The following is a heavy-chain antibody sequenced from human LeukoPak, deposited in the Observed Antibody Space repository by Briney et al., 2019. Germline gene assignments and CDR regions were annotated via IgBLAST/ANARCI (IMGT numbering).Heavy chain of an antibody. CDR2: IRGGGAVT. D-gene: IGHD3-10*02. CDR1: GFTFDNYA. J-gene: IGHJ3*02. CDR3: AKCSASYYNDAFDI. V-gene: IGHV3-23*01. Sequence: AGGPLRLSCAASGFTFDNYAMNWVRQAQGKGLEWLSYIRGGGAVTRYSDSVKGRFTISRDNSKNTLYLQMNHLRAEDTAIYYCAKCSASYYNDAFDIWGRGTMVTVSS.